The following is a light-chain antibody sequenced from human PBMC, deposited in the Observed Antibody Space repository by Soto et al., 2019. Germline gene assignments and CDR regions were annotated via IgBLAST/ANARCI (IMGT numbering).Light chain of an antibody. V-gene: IGKV2-28*01. J-gene: IGKJ1*01. Sequence: DIVMTQSPLSLPVTPGEPASISCRSIQSLLHSNGHNFLDWYVQKPGQSPXLLIYLGSDRASGVPDRFSGSGSGTDFTLKIRRVEAEDVGVYYCMQTLQTWTFGQGTKVDIK. CDR2: LGS. CDR1: QSLLHSNGHNF. CDR3: MQTLQTWT.